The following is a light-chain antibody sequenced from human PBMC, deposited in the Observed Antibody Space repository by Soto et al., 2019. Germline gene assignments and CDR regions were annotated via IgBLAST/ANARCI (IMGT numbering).Light chain of an antibody. J-gene: IGKJ2*01. CDR3: MQRVYWTPYT. V-gene: IGKV2-30*01. Sequence: VVMTPSPLFLPVTLGQPASISCRSSQSLAYRDGNTYLHWFQQRPGQSPRRLIYNLSSRDSGVPDRFSGSGSGTDFALKISRVEAEDVGVYYCMQRVYWTPYTFGQGTKLEIK. CDR1: QSLAYRDGNTY. CDR2: NLS.